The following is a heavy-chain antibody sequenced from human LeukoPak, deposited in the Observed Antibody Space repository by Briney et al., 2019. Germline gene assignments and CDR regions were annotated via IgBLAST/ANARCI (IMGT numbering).Heavy chain of an antibody. CDR3: ARHYGP. Sequence: SETLSLTCTVSGGSIYGYHWSWIRQPPGKGLEWIGSIYDSGSTYYNPSLKSRVTISVDTSKNQFSLKLNSVTAADTAVYYCARHYGPWGQGTLVTVSS. V-gene: IGHV4-39*01. CDR2: IYDSGST. D-gene: IGHD3-10*01. J-gene: IGHJ5*02. CDR1: GGSIYGYH.